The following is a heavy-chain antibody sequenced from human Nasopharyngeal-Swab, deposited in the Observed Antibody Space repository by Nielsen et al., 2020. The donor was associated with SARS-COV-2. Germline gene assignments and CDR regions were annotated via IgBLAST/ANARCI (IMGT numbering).Heavy chain of an antibody. V-gene: IGHV3-23*01. CDR3: AKAFTATTFIPLTDYYYGMDV. D-gene: IGHD1-1*01. CDR2: VDYDGVRT. Sequence: GVLKISCTGSGYTFRNYAISWVRQAPGQGLEWVSTVDYDGVRTHYADSVEGRFIISRDNSKNTVYLQIKSLGVEDAAVYYCAKAFTATTFIPLTDYYYGMDVWGQGTTVTVSS. CDR1: GYTFRNYA. J-gene: IGHJ6*02.